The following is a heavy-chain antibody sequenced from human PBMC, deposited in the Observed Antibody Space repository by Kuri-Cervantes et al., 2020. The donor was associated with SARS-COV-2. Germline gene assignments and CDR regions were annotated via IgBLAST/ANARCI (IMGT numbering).Heavy chain of an antibody. CDR3: ARDREDIIVVPAAHSPDAFDI. CDR2: ISSSGSTI. Sequence: GESLKISCAASGFTFSSYEMNWVRQAPGKGLEWVSYISSSGSTIYYADSVKGRFTISRDNAKNSLYLQMNSLRAEDTAVYYCARDREDIIVVPAAHSPDAFDIWGQGTMVTVSS. J-gene: IGHJ3*02. D-gene: IGHD2-2*01. V-gene: IGHV3-48*03. CDR1: GFTFSSYE.